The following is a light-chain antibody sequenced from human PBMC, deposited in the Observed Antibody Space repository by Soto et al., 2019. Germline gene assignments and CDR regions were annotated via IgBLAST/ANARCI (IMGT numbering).Light chain of an antibody. Sequence: EIVLTQSPATLSLSPGARATLSCRASQSVSSYLAWYQQKPGQAPRILIYDASNRATGIPARFSGSGSGTDFSLTISSLEPEDFAVYYCQQRSNWPSFGPGTKVDIK. J-gene: IGKJ3*01. CDR2: DAS. CDR3: QQRSNWPS. V-gene: IGKV3-11*01. CDR1: QSVSSY.